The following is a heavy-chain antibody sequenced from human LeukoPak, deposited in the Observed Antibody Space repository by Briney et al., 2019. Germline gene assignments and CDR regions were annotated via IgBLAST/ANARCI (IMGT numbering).Heavy chain of an antibody. CDR3: AKTYYGSGSYYNPFDY. Sequence: PGGSLRLSCAASGFTFSSYAMSWVRQAPGKGLEWVSAISGSGGSTYYADSVKGRFTISRDNSKNTLYLQMNSLRAEDTAVYYCAKTYYGSGSYYNPFDYWGRGTLVTVSS. D-gene: IGHD3-10*01. V-gene: IGHV3-23*01. J-gene: IGHJ4*02. CDR2: ISGSGGST. CDR1: GFTFSSYA.